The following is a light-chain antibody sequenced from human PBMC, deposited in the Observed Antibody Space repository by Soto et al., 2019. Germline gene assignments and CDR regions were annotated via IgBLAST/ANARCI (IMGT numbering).Light chain of an antibody. CDR3: QQYNNWPPYT. V-gene: IGKV3-15*01. J-gene: IGKJ2*01. Sequence: EIVMTQSPATLSVSPGDRATLSCRASQSVSSNLAWYQQKPGQAPRLLIYGASFRTTGIPARFSGSGSGTEFTRTISSLQSEDLAVYYCQQYNNWPPYTFGQGTKLEIK. CDR1: QSVSSN. CDR2: GAS.